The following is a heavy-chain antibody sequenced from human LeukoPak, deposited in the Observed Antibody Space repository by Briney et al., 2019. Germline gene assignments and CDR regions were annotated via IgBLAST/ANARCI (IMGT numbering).Heavy chain of an antibody. Sequence: PSETLSLTCGVPRYSISSGYHWAWIRQPPGKGLEWIGSVYQSGSTYYNPSLKSRVTISIDTSNNQFSLKLSSVTAADTAVYYCARGPGAYNWFDPWGQGTLVTVSS. CDR3: ARGPGAYNWFDP. J-gene: IGHJ5*02. CDR2: VYQSGST. D-gene: IGHD3-10*01. CDR1: RYSISSGYH. V-gene: IGHV4-38-2*01.